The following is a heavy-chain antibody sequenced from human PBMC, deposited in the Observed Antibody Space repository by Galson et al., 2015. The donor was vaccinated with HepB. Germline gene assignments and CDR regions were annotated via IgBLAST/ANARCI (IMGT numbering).Heavy chain of an antibody. Sequence: SLRLSCAGSGFTFDEYAMHWVRRAPGKGLEWVSGISRSSTGIGYAESVKGRFTISRDNARNSLYLQMNSLRAEDTALYYCAKGSTVSTIDGFDIRGQGTVVTVSS. J-gene: IGHJ3*02. CDR3: AKGSTVSTIDGFDI. D-gene: IGHD5/OR15-5a*01. CDR2: ISRSSTGI. V-gene: IGHV3-9*01. CDR1: GFTFDEYA.